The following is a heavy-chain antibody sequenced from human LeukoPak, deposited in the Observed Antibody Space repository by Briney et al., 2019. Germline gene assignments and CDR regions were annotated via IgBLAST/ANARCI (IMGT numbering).Heavy chain of an antibody. CDR1: GFTFSSYW. D-gene: IGHD3-3*01. CDR3: ARAAGFWSGYTDY. CDR2: INTDGSST. V-gene: IGHV3-74*01. Sequence: GGSLRLSCAASGFTFSSYWMHWVRQAPGKGLVWVSRINTDGSSTSYADSVKGRFTISRDNAKNTLYLQMNSLRVEDTAVYYCARAAGFWSGYTDYWGQGTLVTVSS. J-gene: IGHJ4*02.